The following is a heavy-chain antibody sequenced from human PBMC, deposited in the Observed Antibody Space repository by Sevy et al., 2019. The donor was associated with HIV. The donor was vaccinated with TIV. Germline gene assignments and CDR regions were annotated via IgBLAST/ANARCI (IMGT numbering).Heavy chain of an antibody. J-gene: IGHJ4*02. CDR2: FYSSGGT. CDR1: GGSISSQC. Sequence: SETLSLTCTVSGGSISSQCWTWVRQPAGKGLEWIGRFYSSGGTDYNPSLKSRVTRSVDTSENSFFLKMTSVTAADTAVYYCALIENNNVWGQGILVTVSS. V-gene: IGHV4-4*07. D-gene: IGHD1-1*01. CDR3: ALIENNNV.